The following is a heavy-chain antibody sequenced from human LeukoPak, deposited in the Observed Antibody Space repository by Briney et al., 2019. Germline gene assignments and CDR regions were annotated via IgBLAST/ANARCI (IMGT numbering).Heavy chain of an antibody. D-gene: IGHD3-22*01. CDR2: IIPIFGTA. CDR1: GGTFSSYA. V-gene: IGHV1-69*13. Sequence: SVKVSCKASGGTFSSYAISWVRQAPGQGLEWMGGIIPIFGTANYAQKFQGRVTITADESTSTAYMELSSLRSEDTAVYYCARDIGQYYDSSGYPRSGWFDPWGQGTLVTVSS. J-gene: IGHJ5*02. CDR3: ARDIGQYYDSSGYPRSGWFDP.